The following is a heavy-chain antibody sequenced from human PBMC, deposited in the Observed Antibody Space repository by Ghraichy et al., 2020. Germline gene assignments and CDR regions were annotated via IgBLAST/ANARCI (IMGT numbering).Heavy chain of an antibody. CDR3: ARGSAGPFDY. V-gene: IGHV3-53*01. CDR1: GFSVTSNY. Sequence: GGSLRLSCAASGFSVTSNYMNWVRQAPGKGLEWVSIIKTGDTTYYADSVNGRFTISRDSSKNTLYLQMSSLRADDTAVYYCARGSAGPFDYLGQGTLVTVSS. CDR2: IKTGDTT. J-gene: IGHJ4*02.